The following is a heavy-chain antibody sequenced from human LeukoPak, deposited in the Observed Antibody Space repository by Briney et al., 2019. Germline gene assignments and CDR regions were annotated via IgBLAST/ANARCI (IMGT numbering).Heavy chain of an antibody. D-gene: IGHD1-14*01. V-gene: IGHV3-9*01. CDR1: GFTFNDYA. CDR2: ISWNSGRI. Sequence: GRSLRLSCAASGFTFNDYAMHWVRQAPGKGLEWVSDISWNSGRIGYADSVKGRFTISRDNAKNSLYLQMSSLRAEDTALYYCAKALRTGSPYYMDVWGKGTTVTVPS. J-gene: IGHJ6*03. CDR3: AKALRTGSPYYMDV.